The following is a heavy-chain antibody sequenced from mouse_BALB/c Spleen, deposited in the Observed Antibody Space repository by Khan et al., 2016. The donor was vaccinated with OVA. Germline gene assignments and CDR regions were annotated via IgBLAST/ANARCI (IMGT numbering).Heavy chain of an antibody. Sequence: EVQLQESGPGLVKPSQSLSLTSTVTGYSITSEYAWNWIRQFPGNKLEWMGYINYSGNTRYNPSLKSRISITRDTSKNQFFLQLNSVTTEDTATYYCTRKDYYDYDPFPYWGQGTLVTVSA. V-gene: IGHV3-2*02. CDR2: INYSGNT. D-gene: IGHD2-4*01. J-gene: IGHJ3*01. CDR3: TRKDYYDYDPFPY. CDR1: GYSITSEYA.